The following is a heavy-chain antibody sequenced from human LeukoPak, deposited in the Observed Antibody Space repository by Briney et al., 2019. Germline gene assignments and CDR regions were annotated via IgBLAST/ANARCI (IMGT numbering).Heavy chain of an antibody. V-gene: IGHV3-66*01. CDR2: IYSGGGT. J-gene: IGHJ5*02. CDR1: GFTVSSNY. CDR3: ARDPQRHHWFDP. Sequence: GGSLRLSCVASGFTVSSNYMSWVRQAPGKGLEWVSVIYSGGGTYYADSVKGRFTISRDNSKNTVYLQMNNLRVEDTALYYCARDPQRHHWFDPWGQGTLVTVSS.